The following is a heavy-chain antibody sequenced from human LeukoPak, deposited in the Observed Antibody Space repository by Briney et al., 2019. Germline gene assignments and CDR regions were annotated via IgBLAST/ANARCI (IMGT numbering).Heavy chain of an antibody. CDR2: IRYDGSNK. CDR3: ARVYLVVGSRSGAFDI. Sequence: GGSLRLSCAASGFTFSSYGMHWVRQAPGKGLEWVAFIRYDGSNKYYADSVKGRFTITRDSAKNTLYLQMNSLRAEDAAVYYCARVYLVVGSRSGAFDIWGQGTMVTVSS. D-gene: IGHD2-21*01. CDR1: GFTFSSYG. J-gene: IGHJ3*02. V-gene: IGHV3-30*02.